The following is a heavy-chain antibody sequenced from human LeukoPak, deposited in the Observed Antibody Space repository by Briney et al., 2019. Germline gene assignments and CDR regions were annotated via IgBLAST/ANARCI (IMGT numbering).Heavy chain of an antibody. D-gene: IGHD6-19*01. Sequence: SETLSLTCTVSGGSISSYYWSWIRQPPGKELEWIGYIYTSGSTNYNPSLKSRVTISVDTSKNQFSLKLSSVTAADTAVYYCARQVAGWFDPWVQGTLVTDCS. V-gene: IGHV4-4*09. CDR3: ARQVAGWFDP. J-gene: IGHJ5*02. CDR1: GGSISSYY. CDR2: IYTSGST.